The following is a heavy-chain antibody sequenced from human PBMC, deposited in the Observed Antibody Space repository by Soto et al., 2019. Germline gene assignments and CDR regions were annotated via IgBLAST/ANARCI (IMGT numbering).Heavy chain of an antibody. CDR3: AKGRGHYDILTGTDY. CDR1: GLTFSSYG. CDR2: ISYDGSNK. J-gene: IGHJ4*02. V-gene: IGHV3-30*18. Sequence: GGSLRLSCAASGLTFSSYGMHWVRQAPGKGLEWVAVISYDGSNKYYADSVKGRFTISRDNSKNTLYLQMNSLRAEDTAVYYCAKGRGHYDILTGTDYWGQGTLVTVSS. D-gene: IGHD3-9*01.